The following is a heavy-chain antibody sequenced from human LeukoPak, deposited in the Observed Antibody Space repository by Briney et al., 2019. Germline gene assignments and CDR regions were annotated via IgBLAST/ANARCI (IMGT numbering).Heavy chain of an antibody. D-gene: IGHD3/OR15-3a*01. V-gene: IGHV3-21*01. Sequence: GGSLRLSCAASGFTFSNYSMNWVRQAPGKGLEWVSSISSSSSYIYYADSVKGRFTISRGNAKNSLYLQMNSLRAEDTAVYYCARALDLDYDYFDYWGQGTLVTVSS. CDR2: ISSSSSYI. CDR1: GFTFSNYS. CDR3: ARALDLDYDYFDY. J-gene: IGHJ4*02.